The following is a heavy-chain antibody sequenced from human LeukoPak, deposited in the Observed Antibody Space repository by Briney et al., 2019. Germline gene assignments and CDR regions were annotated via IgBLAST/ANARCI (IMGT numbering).Heavy chain of an antibody. CDR2: IHHSGNT. D-gene: IGHD2-2*01. CDR1: GYSISSGYY. CDR3: ARLPYCSSSCYPPYYFDY. J-gene: IGHJ4*02. V-gene: IGHV4-38-2*01. Sequence: PSETLSLTCAVSGYSISSGYYWGWIRQPPGKGLEWIGSIHHSGNTYYNPSLKSRVTISLDTSKNQFSLKLSSVTAADAAVYYCARLPYCSSSCYPPYYFDYWGQGTLVTVSS.